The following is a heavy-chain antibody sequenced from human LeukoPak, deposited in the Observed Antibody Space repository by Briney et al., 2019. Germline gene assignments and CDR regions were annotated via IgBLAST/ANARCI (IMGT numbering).Heavy chain of an antibody. CDR3: AKDEDYYDSSGPLVDY. J-gene: IGHJ4*02. V-gene: IGHV4-39*02. D-gene: IGHD3-22*01. CDR2: IYYSGST. Sequence: SETLSLTCTVSGGSISSSSYYWGWIRQPPGKGLEWIGSIYYSGSTYYNPSLKSRVTISVDTSKNQFSLKLSSVTAADTAVYYCAKDEDYYDSSGPLVDYWGQGTLVTVSS. CDR1: GGSISSSSYY.